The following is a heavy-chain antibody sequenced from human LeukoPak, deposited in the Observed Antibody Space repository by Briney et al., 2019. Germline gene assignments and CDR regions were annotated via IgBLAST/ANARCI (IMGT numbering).Heavy chain of an antibody. D-gene: IGHD2-2*01. V-gene: IGHV5-51*01. CDR1: GYSFTSYW. CDR2: IYPGDSDT. Sequence: GESLKISCKGSGYSFTSYWIGWVRQMPGKGLEWMGIIYPGDSDTRYSPSFQGQVTISADKSISTAYLQWSSLKASDTAMYYRARLSGGLNCSSTSCYPVGYFDYWGQGTLVTVS. J-gene: IGHJ4*02. CDR3: ARLSGGLNCSSTSCYPVGYFDY.